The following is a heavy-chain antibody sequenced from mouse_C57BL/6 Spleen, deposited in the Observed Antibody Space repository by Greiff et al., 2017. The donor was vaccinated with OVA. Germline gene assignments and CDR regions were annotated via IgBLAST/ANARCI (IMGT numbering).Heavy chain of an antibody. V-gene: IGHV1-50*01. CDR2: IDPSDIYT. D-gene: IGHD3-3*01. Sequence: VQLQQPGAELVKPGASVKLSCKASGYTFTSYWMQWVKQRPGQGLEWIGEIDPSDIYTNYNQKFKGKATLTVDTSSSTAYMQLSSLTSEDSAVYYCARGDFSYWYFDVWGTGTTVTVSS. J-gene: IGHJ1*03. CDR1: GYTFTSYW. CDR3: ARGDFSYWYFDV.